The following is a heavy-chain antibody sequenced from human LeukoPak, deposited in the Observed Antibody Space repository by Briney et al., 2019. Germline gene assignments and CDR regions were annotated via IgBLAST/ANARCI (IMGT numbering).Heavy chain of an antibody. D-gene: IGHD5-18*01. CDR2: INPNSGDT. CDR3: AREQDIGMVSALDY. V-gene: IGHV1-2*02. CDR1: GYTFTGYY. J-gene: IGHJ4*02. Sequence: ASVKVSCKASGYTFTGYYMHWVRQAPGLGLEWMGWINPNSGDTNYAQKFQGRVTMTRDTSISTAYMELSRLRSDDTAVYYCAREQDIGMVSALDYWGQGTLVTVSS.